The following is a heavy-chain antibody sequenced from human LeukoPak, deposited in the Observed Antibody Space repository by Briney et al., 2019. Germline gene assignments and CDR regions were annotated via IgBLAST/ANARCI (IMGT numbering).Heavy chain of an antibody. V-gene: IGHV4-59*08. CDR2: IYYSGST. D-gene: IGHD6-19*01. Sequence: SETLSLTCTVSGGSISSYYWSWIRHPPGKGLEWIGYIYYSGSTNYNPSLKSRATISVDTSKNQFSLKLSSVTAADTAVYYCARQGYSSGWFRYYFDYWGQGTLVTVSS. CDR3: ARQGYSSGWFRYYFDY. J-gene: IGHJ4*02. CDR1: GGSISSYY.